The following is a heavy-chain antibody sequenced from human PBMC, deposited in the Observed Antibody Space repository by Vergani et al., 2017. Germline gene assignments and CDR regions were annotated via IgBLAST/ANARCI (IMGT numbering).Heavy chain of an antibody. CDR3: ARGGYDFWSGYYTGYYMDV. CDR1: GYTFTGYY. Sequence: QVQLVQSGAEVQKPGASVKVSCKASGYTFTGYYMHWVRQAPGQGLEWMGWINPNSGGTNYAQKFQGWVTMTRDTSISTAYMELSRLRSDDTAVYYCARGGYDFWSGYYTGYYMDVWGKGTTVTVSS. CDR2: INPNSGGT. D-gene: IGHD3-3*01. J-gene: IGHJ6*03. V-gene: IGHV1-2*04.